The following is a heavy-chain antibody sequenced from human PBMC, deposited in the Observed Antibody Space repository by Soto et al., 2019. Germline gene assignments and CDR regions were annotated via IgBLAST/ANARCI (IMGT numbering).Heavy chain of an antibody. CDR3: AHAGYSSSGAFDI. Sequence: SGPTLVNPTQPLTLTCTFSGFSLNIPGASLAWIRQPPGKPLEWLALIYWNDAKRYSPSLKSRLTITKDTSKNQVVLTMTNMDPVDTATYYCAHAGYSSSGAFDIWGQGTMVTVSS. CDR1: GFSLNIPGAS. V-gene: IGHV2-5*01. J-gene: IGHJ3*02. D-gene: IGHD5-18*01. CDR2: IYWNDAK.